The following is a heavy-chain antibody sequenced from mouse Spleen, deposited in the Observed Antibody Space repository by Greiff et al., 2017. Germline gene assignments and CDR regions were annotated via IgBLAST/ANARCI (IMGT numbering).Heavy chain of an antibody. D-gene: IGHD4-1*02. J-gene: IGHJ2*01. CDR3: ARDQLGRAWFDY. Sequence: QVQLQQSGAELVRPGTSVKVSCKASGYAFTNYLIEWVKQRPGQGLEWIGVINPGSGGTNYNEKFKGKATLTADKSSSTAYMQLSSLTSEDSAVYFCARDQLGRAWFDYWGQGTTLTVSS. CDR1: GYAFTNYL. CDR2: INPGSGGT. V-gene: IGHV1-54*01.